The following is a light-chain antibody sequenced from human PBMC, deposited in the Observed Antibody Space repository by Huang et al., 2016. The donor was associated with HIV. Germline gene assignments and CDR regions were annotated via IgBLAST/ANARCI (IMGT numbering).Light chain of an antibody. CDR1: QGMNTY. CDR3: QQYYSFPLT. J-gene: IGKJ1*01. V-gene: IGKV1-8*01. Sequence: AIRINQSPSSLSASTGDKASITSRARQGMNTYLAWYQQKTGKPPSLLMYATSTLQSWVPSRFSGSGAGTDFTLTITRLQSEDFATYYCQQYYSFPLTFGQGSQVEV. CDR2: ATS.